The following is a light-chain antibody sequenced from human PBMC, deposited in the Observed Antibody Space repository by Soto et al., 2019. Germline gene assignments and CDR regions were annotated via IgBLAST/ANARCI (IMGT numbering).Light chain of an antibody. J-gene: IGKJ4*01. CDR2: DAS. CDR1: QDISNY. Sequence: DIQMTQSPSSLSPSVGDRVTITCQASQDISNYLNWYQQKPGKAPKLLIYDASNLETGVPSRFSGSGSGTDFTFTISSLQPEDIATYYCQQYDNLSLTFGGGTKVEIK. CDR3: QQYDNLSLT. V-gene: IGKV1-33*01.